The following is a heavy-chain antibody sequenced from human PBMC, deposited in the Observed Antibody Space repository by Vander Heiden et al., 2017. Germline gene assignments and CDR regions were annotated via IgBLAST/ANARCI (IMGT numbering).Heavy chain of an antibody. D-gene: IGHD6-13*01. V-gene: IGHV1-69*01. CDR3: ARDLYGIAAAGHYFNY. CDR2: IIPIFGTA. Sequence: LEWMGGIIPIFGTANYAQKFQGRVTITADESTSTAYMELSSLRSEDTAVYYCARDLYGIAAAGHYFNYWSQGTLVTVSS. J-gene: IGHJ4*02.